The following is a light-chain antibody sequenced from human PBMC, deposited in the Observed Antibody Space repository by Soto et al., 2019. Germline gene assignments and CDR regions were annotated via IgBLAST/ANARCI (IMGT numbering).Light chain of an antibody. J-gene: IGKJ5*01. CDR3: QQRSNWPIT. Sequence: DIVMTQTPLSLPVTPGEPASISCRSTQSLVDSDDGNTYLDWYLQRPGQSPQLLIYTLSYRASGVPARFSGSGSGTDFTLTISSLEPEDCAVYYCQQRSNWPITLGQGTRREN. CDR2: TLS. V-gene: IGKV2-40*01. CDR1: QSLVDSDDGNTY.